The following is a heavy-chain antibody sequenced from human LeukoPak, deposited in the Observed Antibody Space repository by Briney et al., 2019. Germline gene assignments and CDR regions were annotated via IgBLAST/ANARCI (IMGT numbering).Heavy chain of an antibody. CDR1: GGSISSSSYY. J-gene: IGHJ4*02. CDR2: IYYSGST. D-gene: IGHD6-19*01. Sequence: SETLSLTCTVSGGSISSSSYYWSWIRQPPGKGLEWIGYIYYSGSTNYNPSLKSRVTISVDTSKNQFSLKLSSVTAADTAVYYCAGRARYTSDWYSLDYWGQGTLVTVSS. CDR3: AGRARYTSDWYSLDY. V-gene: IGHV4-61*01.